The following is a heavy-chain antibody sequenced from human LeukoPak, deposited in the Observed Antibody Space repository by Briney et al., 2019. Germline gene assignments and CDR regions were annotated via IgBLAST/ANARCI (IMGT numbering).Heavy chain of an antibody. CDR1: GGSISSGDYY. CDR2: IYYSGSA. Sequence: TSQTLSLTCTVSGGSISSGDYYWSWIRQPPGKGLEWIGYIYYSGSANYNPSLKSRVTISVDTSKNHFSLKLSSVTAADTAVYYCARATDPFYSSSGAIWGQGTMVTVSS. J-gene: IGHJ3*02. V-gene: IGHV4-30-4*01. D-gene: IGHD6-13*01. CDR3: ARATDPFYSSSGAI.